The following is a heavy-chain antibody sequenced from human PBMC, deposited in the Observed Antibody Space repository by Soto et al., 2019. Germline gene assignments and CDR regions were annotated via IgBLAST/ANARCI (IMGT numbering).Heavy chain of an antibody. CDR2: ISVSGGST. CDR1: GFPFSIYA. V-gene: IGHV3-23*01. J-gene: IGHJ5*02. CDR3: ARTGYCSGGSCNRWFDP. D-gene: IGHD2-15*01. Sequence: GGSLRLSCAASGFPFSIYAMSWVRQSPGKGLEWVSAISVSGGSTYYADSVKGRFTISRDNAKNSLYLQMNSLRAEDTAVYYCARTGYCSGGSCNRWFDPWGQGTLVTVSS.